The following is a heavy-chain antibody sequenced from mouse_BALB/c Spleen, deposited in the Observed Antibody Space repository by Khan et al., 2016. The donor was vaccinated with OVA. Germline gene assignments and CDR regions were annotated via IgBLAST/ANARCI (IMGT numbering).Heavy chain of an antibody. Sequence: QVQLKQSGPGLVAPSQSLSISCTVSGFSLTDYAVRWIRQPPGKGLEWLGFICAGGSKYYNSVLISSLSISTDNSKSQVYLKVNSLQTADTAMYYCAKGRPYYGMDYWGQGTSVTVSS. CDR1: GFSLTDYA. CDR2: ICAGGSK. V-gene: IGHV2-6-5*01. J-gene: IGHJ4*01. CDR3: AKGRPYYGMDY.